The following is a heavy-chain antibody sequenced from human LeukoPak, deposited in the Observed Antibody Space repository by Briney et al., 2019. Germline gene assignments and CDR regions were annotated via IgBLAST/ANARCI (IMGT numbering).Heavy chain of an antibody. V-gene: IGHV1-2*02. Sequence: ASVKVSCETSGYTFTDYYMHWVRQAPGQGLEWMGWINPNSGGTSSAQKFQGRVTMTRDTSITTVYMEVSWLTSDDTAIYYCARADRLHGGPYLIGPWGQGTLVTVSS. CDR1: GYTFTDYY. CDR3: ARADRLHGGPYLIGP. J-gene: IGHJ5*02. D-gene: IGHD2-21*01. CDR2: INPNSGGT.